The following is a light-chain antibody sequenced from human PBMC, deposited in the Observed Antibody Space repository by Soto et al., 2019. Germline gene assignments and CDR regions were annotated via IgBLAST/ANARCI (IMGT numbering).Light chain of an antibody. CDR3: QQYGSTPLT. Sequence: ESVLTQSPGTLSLSPGERATLSCRASQSAITYLAWYQQKPGQAPRILIYGASSRATGIPDRFSGSGSGTDFTLTISRLEPEDVAVYYCQQYGSTPLTFGGGTKVEGK. CDR1: QSAITY. CDR2: GAS. V-gene: IGKV3-20*01. J-gene: IGKJ4*01.